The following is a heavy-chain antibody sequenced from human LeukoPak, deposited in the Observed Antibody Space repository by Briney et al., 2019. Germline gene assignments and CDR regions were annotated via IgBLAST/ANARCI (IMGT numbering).Heavy chain of an antibody. D-gene: IGHD2-15*01. CDR3: ATDDFYGSLPV. CDR1: GISSNN. Sequence: GGSLRLSCGGSGISSNNMNWFRQSPGKGLDWLSYINVNSRTTYYADSVKDRFTISRDNAKSSLYLQMNSLQVEDTAIYYCATDDFYGSLPVWGQGTLVTVSS. V-gene: IGHV3-48*04. J-gene: IGHJ3*01. CDR2: INVNSRTT.